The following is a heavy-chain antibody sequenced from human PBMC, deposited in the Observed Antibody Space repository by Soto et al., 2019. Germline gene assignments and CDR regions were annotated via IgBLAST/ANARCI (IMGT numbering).Heavy chain of an antibody. CDR2: IYTSGST. CDR3: AREGCSSTSCYPPYYYYGMDV. Sequence: SETLSLTCTVSGGSISSYYWSWIRQPAGKGLEWIGRIYTSGSTNYNPSLKSRVTLSVDTSKNQFSLKLSSVTAADTAVYYCAREGCSSTSCYPPYYYYGMDVGGKGTTDTVSS. J-gene: IGHJ6*04. CDR1: GGSISSYY. V-gene: IGHV4-4*07. D-gene: IGHD2-2*01.